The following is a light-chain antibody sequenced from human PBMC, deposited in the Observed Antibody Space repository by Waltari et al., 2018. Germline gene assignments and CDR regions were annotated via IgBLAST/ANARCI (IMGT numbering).Light chain of an antibody. J-gene: IGKJ1*01. V-gene: IGKV3-15*01. CDR2: GAS. CDR3: QQYNNWPRT. CDR1: QSVSSN. Sequence: EIVLTTSPATLSVSPGESATSSCRASQSVSSNLAWYQQKPGQAPRLLIYGASTRATGIPARFSGSGSGTEFTLTISSLQSEDFAVYYCQQYNNWPRTFGQGTKVEIK.